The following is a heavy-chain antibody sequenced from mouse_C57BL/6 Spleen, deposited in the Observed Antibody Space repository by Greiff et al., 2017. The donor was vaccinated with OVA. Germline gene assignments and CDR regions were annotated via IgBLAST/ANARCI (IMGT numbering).Heavy chain of an antibody. J-gene: IGHJ3*01. CDR3: AKGGSSSWFAY. D-gene: IGHD1-1*01. V-gene: IGHV14-2*01. CDR2: IAPVDGET. Sequence: VQLKESGAELVKPGASVKLSCTASGFNIQDYYMPWVKQTTEQGLEWIGRIAPVDGETKTAPKFQGKAPITAVTPPNTAYLRRSSLTSEDTAVCYCAKGGSSSWFAYWGQGTLVTVSA. CDR1: GFNIQDYY.